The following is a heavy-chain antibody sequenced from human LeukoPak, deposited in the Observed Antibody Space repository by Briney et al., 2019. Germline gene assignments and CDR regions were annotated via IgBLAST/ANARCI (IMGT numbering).Heavy chain of an antibody. J-gene: IGHJ4*02. CDR2: IRYDGSNK. CDR3: AKSDGYQLPPLNY. D-gene: IGHD2-2*01. V-gene: IGHV3-30*02. Sequence: SGGSLRLSCAASGFTFSSYGMHWVRQAPGKGLEWVAFIRYDGSNKYYADSVKGRFTISRDNSKNTLYLQMNSLRAEDTAVYYCAKSDGYQLPPLNYWGQGTLVTVSS. CDR1: GFTFSSYG.